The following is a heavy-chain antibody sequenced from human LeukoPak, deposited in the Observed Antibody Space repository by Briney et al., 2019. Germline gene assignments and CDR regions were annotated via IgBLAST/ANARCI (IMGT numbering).Heavy chain of an antibody. CDR2: VYYSGST. CDR1: GGSISTYC. D-gene: IGHD4-17*01. V-gene: IGHV4-59*08. CDR3: ARHEAYDYGDLILPGYFDS. Sequence: SETLSLTCTVSGGSISTYCWSWIRQPPGKGLEWIDYVYYSGSTNYNPSLKSRVTISVDTSKNQLSLKLSSVTAADTAVYYCARHEAYDYGDLILPGYFDSWGQGTLVTVSS. J-gene: IGHJ4*02.